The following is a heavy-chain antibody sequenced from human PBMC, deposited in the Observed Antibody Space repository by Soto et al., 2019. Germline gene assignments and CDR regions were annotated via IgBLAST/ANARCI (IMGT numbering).Heavy chain of an antibody. J-gene: IGHJ5*02. CDR2: MNPNSGNT. CDR1: GYTFTGYY. Sequence: ASVKVSCKASGYTFTGYYMHWVRQAPGQGLEWMGWMNPNSGNTNYAQKFQGRVTMTRNTSISTAYMELSSLRSEDTAVYYCASGSYLFDPWGQGTLVTVSS. D-gene: IGHD3-10*01. V-gene: IGHV1-2*02. CDR3: ASGSYLFDP.